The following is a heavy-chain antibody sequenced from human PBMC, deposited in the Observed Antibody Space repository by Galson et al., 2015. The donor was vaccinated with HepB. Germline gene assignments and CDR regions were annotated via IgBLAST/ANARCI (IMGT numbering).Heavy chain of an antibody. CDR3: ARHITYADFDGY. D-gene: IGHD4-17*01. J-gene: IGHJ4*02. CDR1: GFTFSTYS. Sequence: SLRLSCAASGFTFSTYSMNWVRQAPGKGLEWVSYISGSGSIIHYEDSVKGRFTMSIDNAESSLYLQMKSLGAEDTAVYYCARHITYADFDGYWGQGTLVTVSS. CDR2: ISGSGSII. V-gene: IGHV3-48*01.